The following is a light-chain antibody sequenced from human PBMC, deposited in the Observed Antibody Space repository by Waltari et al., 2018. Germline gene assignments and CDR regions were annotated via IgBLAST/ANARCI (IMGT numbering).Light chain of an antibody. CDR2: KAS. CDR3: QQYNSYSLLT. CDR1: QCISNW. V-gene: IGKV1-5*03. Sequence: DIQITQSPSTLSASVGERVTITCRASQCISNWLAWYQQKPGKAPKLLIYKASSLESGIPSRFSGSGSGTEFTLTISSLQPDDFATYYCQQYNSYSLLTFGGGTKVEIK. J-gene: IGKJ4*01.